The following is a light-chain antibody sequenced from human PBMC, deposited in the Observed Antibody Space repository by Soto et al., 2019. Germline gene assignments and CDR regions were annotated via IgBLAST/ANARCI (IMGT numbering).Light chain of an antibody. CDR3: HQSYITPLT. J-gene: IGKJ4*01. V-gene: IGKV1-39*01. CDR2: AAS. Sequence: IHLTQSPSSLSASLGDIVTITCRASQSISSYLNWYQQKPGKAPKLLIYAASSLQSGVPSRFSGSGSGTDFTLTISSLQPEDFATYLCHQSYITPLTFGGGTKVDI. CDR1: QSISSY.